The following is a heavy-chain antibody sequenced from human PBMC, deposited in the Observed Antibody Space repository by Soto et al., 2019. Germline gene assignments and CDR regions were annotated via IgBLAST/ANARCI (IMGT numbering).Heavy chain of an antibody. V-gene: IGHV1-2*04. CDR2: INPNSGGT. CDR1: GYTFTVYY. Sequence: GASVKVSCKASGYTFTVYYMHWVRQAPGQGLEWMGWINPNSGGTNYAQKFQGWVTMTRDTSISTAYMELSRLRSDDTAVYYCARDRYYYDSSGYYYVLGAFDIWGQGTMVTVSS. D-gene: IGHD3-22*01. CDR3: ARDRYYYDSSGYYYVLGAFDI. J-gene: IGHJ3*02.